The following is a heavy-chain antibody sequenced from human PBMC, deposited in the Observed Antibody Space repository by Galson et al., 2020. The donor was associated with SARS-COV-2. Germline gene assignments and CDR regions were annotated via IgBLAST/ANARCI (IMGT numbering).Heavy chain of an antibody. V-gene: IGHV1-18*01. Sequence: ASVKVSCKASRYSFTTYIINWVRQAPGQGLEWMGWISTYNNNTNYAQKFQGRVTMTTDTSTSTAYMELRSLRSDDTALYYCARVFSGWPDYWGQGTLVTVSS. CDR1: RYSFTTYI. CDR2: ISTYNNNT. D-gene: IGHD6-19*01. J-gene: IGHJ4*02. CDR3: ARVFSGWPDY.